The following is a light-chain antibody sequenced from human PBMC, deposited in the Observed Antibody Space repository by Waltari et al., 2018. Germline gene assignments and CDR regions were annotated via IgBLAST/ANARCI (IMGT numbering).Light chain of an antibody. CDR3: NQYNHWPRT. J-gene: IGKJ1*01. CDR1: LSVSSD. Sequence: VMTQSPDPLSVSPGASATLSGRASLSVSSDLAWYQQKPGQAPRLLIYRASTRATDVPTRFRGSGSGTEFNLTISSLQSGDFALYYCNQYNHWPRTFGQGTKVEIK. V-gene: IGKV3-15*01. CDR2: RAS.